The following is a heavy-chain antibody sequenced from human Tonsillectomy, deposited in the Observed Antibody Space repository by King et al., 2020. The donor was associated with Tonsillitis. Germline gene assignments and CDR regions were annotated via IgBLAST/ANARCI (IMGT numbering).Heavy chain of an antibody. Sequence: VQLVQSGAEVKKPGASVKVSCKASGYTFTGYYMHWVRQAPGQGLEWMGWINPNSGGANYAQKFQGRVTMTRDTSFSTAYMELSRLRSDDTAVYYRARTTRAAAHPFQHWGQGTLVTVSS. CDR2: INPNSGGA. V-gene: IGHV1-2*02. CDR1: GYTFTGYY. J-gene: IGHJ1*01. D-gene: IGHD6-13*01. CDR3: ARTTRAAAHPFQH.